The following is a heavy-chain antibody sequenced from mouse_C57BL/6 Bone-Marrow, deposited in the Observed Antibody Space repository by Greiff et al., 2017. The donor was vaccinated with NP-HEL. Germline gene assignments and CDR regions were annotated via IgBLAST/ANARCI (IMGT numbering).Heavy chain of an antibody. CDR2: ITHSGET. CDR3: AGVTYGSWYFDV. D-gene: IGHD1-1*01. J-gene: IGHJ1*03. CDR1: GFPITSGYY. Sequence: VKLEESGPGLVKPSQSLFLTCSITGFPITSGYYWIWIRQSPGKPLEWMGYITHSGETFYNPSLQSPISITRETSKNQFFLQLNSVTTEDTAMYYCAGVTYGSWYFDVWGTGTTVTVSS. V-gene: IGHV12-3*01.